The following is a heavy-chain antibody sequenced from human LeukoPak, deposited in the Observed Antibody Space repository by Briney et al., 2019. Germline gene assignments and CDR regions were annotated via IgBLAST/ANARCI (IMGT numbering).Heavy chain of an antibody. D-gene: IGHD3-3*01. CDR2: ISGSGGST. CDR1: GFTFSSYA. Sequence: PGGSLRLSCAASGFTFSSYAMSWVRQAPGKGLEWVSAISGSGGSTYYADSVKGRFTISRDNSKNTLYLQMNSLRAEDTAVYYCARDSGWGRFSDAFDIWGQGTMVTVSS. CDR3: ARDSGWGRFSDAFDI. J-gene: IGHJ3*02. V-gene: IGHV3-23*01.